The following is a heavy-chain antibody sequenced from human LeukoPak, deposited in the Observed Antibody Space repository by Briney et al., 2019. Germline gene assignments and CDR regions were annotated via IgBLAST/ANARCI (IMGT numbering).Heavy chain of an antibody. J-gene: IGHJ5*02. CDR1: GGSISSYY. CDR3: ARDPPYYYDSSGYWPGWFDP. V-gene: IGHV4-59*12. Sequence: SETLSLTCTVSGGSISSYYWSWIRQPPGKGLEWIGYIYYSGSTNYNPSLKSRVTISVDTSKNQFSLKLSSVTAADTAVYYCARDPPYYYDSSGYWPGWFDPWGQGTLVTVSS. D-gene: IGHD3-22*01. CDR2: IYYSGST.